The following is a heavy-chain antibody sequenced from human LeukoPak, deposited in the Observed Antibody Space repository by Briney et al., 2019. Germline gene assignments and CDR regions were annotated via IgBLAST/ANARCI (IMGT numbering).Heavy chain of an antibody. V-gene: IGHV3-23*01. Sequence: GGSLRLSCPASGFTFSSYAMSWVRQAPGKGLEWVSAISGSGGSTYYADSVKGRFTISRDNSKNTLYLQMNSLSAEDTAVYYCAKVKYSYGYGVSDYWGQGTLVTVSS. CDR2: ISGSGGST. D-gene: IGHD5-18*01. CDR1: GFTFSSYA. CDR3: AKVKYSYGYGVSDY. J-gene: IGHJ4*02.